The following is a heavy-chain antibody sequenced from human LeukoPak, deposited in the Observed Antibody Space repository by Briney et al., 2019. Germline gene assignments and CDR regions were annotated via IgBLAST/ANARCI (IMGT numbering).Heavy chain of an antibody. V-gene: IGHV4-39*07. J-gene: IGHJ4*02. D-gene: IGHD1-26*01. CDR3: ARGIVGATKGFDY. CDR1: GVSISSSDYY. CDR2: IYYSGST. Sequence: SETLSLTCTVSGVSISSSDYYWGWIRQPRGKGLEWIGSIYYSGSTYYNPSLKSRVTISVDTSKNQFSLKLSSVTAADTAVYYCARGIVGATKGFDYWGQGTLVTVSS.